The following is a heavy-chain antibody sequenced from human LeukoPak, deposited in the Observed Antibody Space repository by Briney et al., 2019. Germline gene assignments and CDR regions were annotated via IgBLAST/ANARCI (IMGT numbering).Heavy chain of an antibody. D-gene: IGHD5-12*01. CDR1: GGFITRNNDH. V-gene: IGHV4-39*07. CDR3: ARGGGGYNGFYYGMDV. Sequence: SETLSLTCTVSGGFITRNNDHWGWIRQPPGKGLEWIGSVHYDGTTYYNPSLKSRVTISVVTSKNQFSLRLNSVTAADTAVYYCARGGGGYNGFYYGMDVWGQGTTVTVSS. CDR2: VHYDGTT. J-gene: IGHJ6*02.